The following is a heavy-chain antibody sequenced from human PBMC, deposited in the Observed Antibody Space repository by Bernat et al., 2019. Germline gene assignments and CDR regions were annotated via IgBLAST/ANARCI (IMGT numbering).Heavy chain of an antibody. CDR1: GFTVSSNY. V-gene: IGHV3-53*01. J-gene: IGHJ4*02. CDR3: ASRAGGDHPYFDY. CDR2: IYSGGST. D-gene: IGHD2-21*02. Sequence: EVQLVESGGGLIQPGGSLRLSCAASGFTVSSNYMSWVRQAPGKGLEWVSLIYSGGSTYYADSVKGRFNISRDSYENTLYLPVNSVRAEDTAVYYCASRAGGDHPYFDYWGQGTLVTVSS.